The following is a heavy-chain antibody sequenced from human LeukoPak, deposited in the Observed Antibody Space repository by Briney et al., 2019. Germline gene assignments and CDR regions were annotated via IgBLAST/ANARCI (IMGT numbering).Heavy chain of an antibody. CDR1: GFTFNNFG. J-gene: IGHJ4*02. CDR2: IIGSGGST. V-gene: IGHV3-23*01. D-gene: IGHD3-16*01. Sequence: GGSLRLSCAASGFTFNNFGMSWVRQAPGKGLEWVSGIIGSGGSTFYADSVKGRFTISRDNSKNTLYLQMDSLRDEDTAVYYCAKDWGITVMPRGEWGQGTLVTVSS. CDR3: AKDWGITVMPRGE.